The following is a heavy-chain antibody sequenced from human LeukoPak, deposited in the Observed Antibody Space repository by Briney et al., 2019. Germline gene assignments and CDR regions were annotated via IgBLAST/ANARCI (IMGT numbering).Heavy chain of an antibody. CDR3: ATDFRSGLNPAFDY. D-gene: IGHD1-26*01. J-gene: IGHJ4*02. CDR2: FDPEDGEI. Sequence: ASVKVSCKVSGYTLTELSMHWVRQAPGKGLEWMGGFDPEDGEIIYAQKFQGRVTMTEDTSTDTAYMELSSLRSEDTAVYYCATDFRSGLNPAFDYWGQGTLVTVSS. CDR1: GYTLTELS. V-gene: IGHV1-24*01.